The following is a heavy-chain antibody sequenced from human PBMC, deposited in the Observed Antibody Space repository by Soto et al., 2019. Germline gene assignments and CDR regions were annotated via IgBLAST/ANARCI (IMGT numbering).Heavy chain of an antibody. D-gene: IGHD2-21*01. Sequence: QVQPVESGGGVVQPGRSLRLSCAASGFTFSNYGMHWVRQAPGKGLEWVAVIWYDGSNKYYVDSVKGRFTISRDNSENTLYLQMNSLRAEDTAVYYCARDIRSAYFDYWGQGTLVTVSS. J-gene: IGHJ4*02. V-gene: IGHV3-33*01. CDR2: IWYDGSNK. CDR3: ARDIRSAYFDY. CDR1: GFTFSNYG.